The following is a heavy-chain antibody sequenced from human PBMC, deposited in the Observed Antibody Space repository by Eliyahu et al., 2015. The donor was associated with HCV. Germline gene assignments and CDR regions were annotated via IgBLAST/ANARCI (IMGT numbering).Heavy chain of an antibody. V-gene: IGHV1-46*01. CDR2: INPSDGTI. CDR3: ARDGRVTVSGVVIIEYFQH. CDR1: GYTFSSYY. J-gene: IGHJ1*01. D-gene: IGHD3-3*01. Sequence: QVQVVQSGAEVKKPGASVKVSCKASGYTFSSYYXHWVRQAPGQGLEWMGIINPSDGTISYAQKFQGRVNMTRDTSTNTVFMELGSLRSEDTAVYYCARDGRVTVSGVVIIEYFQHWGQGTLVTVSS.